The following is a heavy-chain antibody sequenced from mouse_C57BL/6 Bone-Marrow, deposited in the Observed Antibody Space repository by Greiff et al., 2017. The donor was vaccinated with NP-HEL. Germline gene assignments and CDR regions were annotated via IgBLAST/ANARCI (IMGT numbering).Heavy chain of an antibody. CDR2: IDPSDSYT. V-gene: IGHV1-69*01. CDR1: GYTFTSSW. D-gene: IGHD1-1*01. Sequence: QVQLQQPGAELVMPGASVKLSCKASGYTFTSSWMHWVKQRPGQGLEWIGEIDPSDSYTNYNQKFKGKSTLTVDKSSSTAYMQLSSLTSEDSAVYYCARESVTTVDYWGQGTTLTVSS. J-gene: IGHJ2*01. CDR3: ARESVTTVDY.